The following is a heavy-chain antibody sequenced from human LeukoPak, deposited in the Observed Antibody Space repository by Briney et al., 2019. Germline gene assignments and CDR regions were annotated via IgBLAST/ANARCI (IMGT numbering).Heavy chain of an antibody. Sequence: PGGSLRLSCAASGFTFGSYAMTWVRQAPGKGLEWVSVITGSESSTYYADSVRGRFTISRDNPKNTLYLQMNSLRADDTAVYYCAKHRGSGVAGTGGVGSWGQGTLVTVSS. D-gene: IGHD6-19*01. V-gene: IGHV3-23*01. CDR2: ITGSESST. J-gene: IGHJ5*02. CDR3: AKHRGSGVAGTGGVGS. CDR1: GFTFGSYA.